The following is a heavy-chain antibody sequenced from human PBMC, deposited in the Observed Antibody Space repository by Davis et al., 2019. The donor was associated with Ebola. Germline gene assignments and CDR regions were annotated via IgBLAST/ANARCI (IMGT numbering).Heavy chain of an antibody. CDR1: GGSFSGYY. CDR3: ATHGPTYSSRWSEDARFDP. Sequence: MPGGSLRLSCAVYGGSFSGYYWSWIRQPPGKGLEWIGEINHSGTTNYKPSLKSRVTVSIDTYNNQFSLKLISVTAADTAVYYCATHGPTYSSRWSEDARFDPWGQGTLVTVSS. D-gene: IGHD6-13*01. V-gene: IGHV4-34*01. CDR2: INHSGTT. J-gene: IGHJ5*02.